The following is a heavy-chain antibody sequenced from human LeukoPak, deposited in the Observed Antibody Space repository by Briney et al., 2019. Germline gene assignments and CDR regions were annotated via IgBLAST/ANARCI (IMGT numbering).Heavy chain of an antibody. V-gene: IGHV4-39*07. Sequence: SETLSLTCTVSGGSISSGSYYWGWIRQPPGKGLEWIGSIYYSGSTYYNPSLKSRVTISVDTSKNQFSLKLSSVTAADTAVYYCARDRGSSSRKFDPWGQGTLVTVSS. CDR2: IYYSGST. J-gene: IGHJ5*02. D-gene: IGHD6-13*01. CDR3: ARDRGSSSRKFDP. CDR1: GGSISSGSYY.